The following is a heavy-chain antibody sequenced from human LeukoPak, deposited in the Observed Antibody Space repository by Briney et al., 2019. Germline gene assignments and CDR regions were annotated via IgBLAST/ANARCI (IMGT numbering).Heavy chain of an antibody. V-gene: IGHV7-4-1*02. D-gene: IGHD3-9*01. CDR3: ARYHYYDILTGYYKDWYFDL. CDR2: INTNTGNP. Sequence: ASVKVSCKASGYTFTSYAMNWVRQAPGQGLEWMGWINTNTGNPTYAQGFTGRFVFSLDTSVSTAYLQISSLKAEDTAVYYCARYHYYDILTGYYKDWYFDLWGRGTLVTVSS. CDR1: GYTFTSYA. J-gene: IGHJ2*01.